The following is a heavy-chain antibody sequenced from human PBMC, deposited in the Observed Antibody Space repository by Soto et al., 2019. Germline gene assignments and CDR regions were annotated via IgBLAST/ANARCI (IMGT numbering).Heavy chain of an antibody. Sequence: QVQLVQSGAEVKKPGASVKVSCKASGYTFTGFYMHWVRQAPGQGLEWMGWINPNSGDTEYAQNFQGWVTMTRHSSINTAYMELSSLNSDDTAVYYCASGGSTLTREFDYWGQGALVSVSS. D-gene: IGHD4-17*01. CDR3: ASGGSTLTREFDY. CDR1: GYTFTGFY. V-gene: IGHV1-2*04. CDR2: INPNSGDT. J-gene: IGHJ4*02.